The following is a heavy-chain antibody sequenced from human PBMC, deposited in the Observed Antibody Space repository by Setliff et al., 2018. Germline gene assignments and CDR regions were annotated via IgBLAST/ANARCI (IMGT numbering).Heavy chain of an antibody. CDR2: IYTSWST. V-gene: IGHV4-61*09. D-gene: IGHD3-3*01. CDR1: DDSISSRRYY. J-gene: IGHJ6*03. Sequence: SETLSLTCTVSDDSISSRRYYWGWFRQPAGKELEWIGQIYTSWSTNYNPSLKSRVTISLDTSKNQFSLSLTSVTAEDTAVYYCARMSGFQYIDVWDKGTMVTVSS. CDR3: ARMSGFQYIDV.